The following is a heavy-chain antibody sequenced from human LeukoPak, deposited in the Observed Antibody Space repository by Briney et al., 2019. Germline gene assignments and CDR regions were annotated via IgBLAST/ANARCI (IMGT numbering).Heavy chain of an antibody. Sequence: VASVKVSCKASGGTFSSYAISWVRQAPGQGLEWMGGIIPIFGTANYAQKFQGRVTITADESTSTAYMELSSLRSEDTVVYYCAMASGSYYGNFDYWGQGTLVTVSS. V-gene: IGHV1-69*01. CDR2: IIPIFGTA. J-gene: IGHJ4*02. CDR3: AMASGSYYGNFDY. CDR1: GGTFSSYA. D-gene: IGHD1-26*01.